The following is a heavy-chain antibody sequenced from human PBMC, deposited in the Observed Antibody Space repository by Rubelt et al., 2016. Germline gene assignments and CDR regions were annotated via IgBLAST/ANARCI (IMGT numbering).Heavy chain of an antibody. Sequence: VSAISGSGGSTYYADSVKGRFTISRDNSKNTLYLQMNSLRAEDTAVYYCAKDVLLSRVAGFDPWGQGTLVTVSS. J-gene: IGHJ5*02. CDR2: ISGSGGST. V-gene: IGHV3-23*01. D-gene: IGHD2-15*01. CDR3: AKDVLLSRVAGFDP.